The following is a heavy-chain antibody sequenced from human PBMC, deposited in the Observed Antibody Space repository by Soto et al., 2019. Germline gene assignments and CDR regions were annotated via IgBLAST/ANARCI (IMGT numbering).Heavy chain of an antibody. V-gene: IGHV3-66*01. Sequence: EVQLVESGGGLVQPGGSLRLSCAASGFTVSSHYMNWVRQAPGKGLEWVSVIYSGGSTYYAKSVTGRFIISRDNSKSTVYLQMNSLSAEDTAVYYRARDRTISDYRSSGALGLWGQGTLVSVSS. CDR1: GFTVSSHY. D-gene: IGHD6-6*01. CDR2: IYSGGST. J-gene: IGHJ4*02. CDR3: ARDRTISDYRSSGALGL.